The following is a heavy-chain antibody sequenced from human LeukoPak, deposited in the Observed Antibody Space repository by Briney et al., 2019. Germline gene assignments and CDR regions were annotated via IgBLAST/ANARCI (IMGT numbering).Heavy chain of an antibody. CDR3: ARLFYGSGSYHWFDP. CDR1: GYSFTSYW. CDR2: IYPGDSDT. V-gene: IGHV5-51*01. D-gene: IGHD3-10*01. J-gene: IGHJ5*02. Sequence: GESLKISCKGSGYSFTSYWIGWVRQMPGKGLEWMGIIYPGDSDTRYSPSFQGQVTISADKSISTAYLQWSSLKASDTAMYYCARLFYGSGSYHWFDPWGQGTLVTVSS.